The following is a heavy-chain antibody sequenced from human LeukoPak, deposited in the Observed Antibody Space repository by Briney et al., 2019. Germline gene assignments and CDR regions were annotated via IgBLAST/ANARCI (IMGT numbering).Heavy chain of an antibody. Sequence: PSETLSLTCAVSGASISSGSYSWSWIRQPPGKGLEWIGYISQSGNTYYNPSLKSRVTISVDKSKNQFSLKLTSVTAADTAVYYCARYSSTWPYWYFDLWGRGTLVTVSS. V-gene: IGHV4-30-2*01. CDR1: GASISSGSYS. CDR3: ARYSSTWPYWYFDL. J-gene: IGHJ2*01. D-gene: IGHD6-13*01. CDR2: ISQSGNT.